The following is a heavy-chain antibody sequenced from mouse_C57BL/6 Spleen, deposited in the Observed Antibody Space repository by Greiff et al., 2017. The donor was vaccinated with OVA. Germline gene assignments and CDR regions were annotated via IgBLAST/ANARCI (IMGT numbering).Heavy chain of an antibody. Sequence: VQLQQSGAELVRPGTSVKVSCKASGYAFTNYLIEWVKQRPGQGLEWIGVINPGSGGTNYNEKFKGKATLTADKSSSTAYMQLSSLTSEDSAVYFCARSNYSNSFDYWGQGTTLTVSS. V-gene: IGHV1-54*01. CDR1: GYAFTNYL. J-gene: IGHJ2*01. CDR3: ARSNYSNSFDY. D-gene: IGHD2-5*01. CDR2: INPGSGGT.